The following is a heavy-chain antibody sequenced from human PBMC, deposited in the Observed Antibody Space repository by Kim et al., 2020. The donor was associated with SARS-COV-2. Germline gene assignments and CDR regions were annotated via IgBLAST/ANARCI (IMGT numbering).Heavy chain of an antibody. V-gene: IGHV4-59*09. D-gene: IGHD6-13*01. Sequence: TNYNPAIRCRVTISVDTSKNQFSLEPSSVTAADTAVYYCARGDRSWYEIDYWGQGTLVTVSS. J-gene: IGHJ4*02. CDR3: ARGDRSWYEIDY. CDR2: T.